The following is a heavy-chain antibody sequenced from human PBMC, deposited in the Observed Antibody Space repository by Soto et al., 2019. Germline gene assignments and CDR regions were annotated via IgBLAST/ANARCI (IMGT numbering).Heavy chain of an antibody. J-gene: IGHJ6*02. CDR2: INHSGST. Sequence: SETLSLTCAVYGGSFSGYYWSWIRQPPGKGLEWIGEINHSGSTNYNPSLKSRVTISVDTSKNQFSLKLSSVTAADTAVYYCASHIVSGGMDVWGQGTTVTVSS. CDR1: GGSFSGYY. V-gene: IGHV4-34*01. D-gene: IGHD5-12*01. CDR3: ASHIVSGGMDV.